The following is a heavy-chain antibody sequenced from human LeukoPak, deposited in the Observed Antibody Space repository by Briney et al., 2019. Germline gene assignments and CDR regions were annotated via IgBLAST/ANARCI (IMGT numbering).Heavy chain of an antibody. CDR1: GGTFSSYA. CDR2: IIPIFGTA. D-gene: IGHD5-12*01. J-gene: IGHJ3*02. V-gene: IGHV1-69*13. Sequence: SVKVSCKASGGTFSSYAISWVRQAPGQGLEWMGGIIPIFGTANYAQKFQGRVTITADESTSTAYMELSSLRSEDTAVYYCAKGRGYSGYGGGAFDIWGQGTMVTVSS. CDR3: AKGRGYSGYGGGAFDI.